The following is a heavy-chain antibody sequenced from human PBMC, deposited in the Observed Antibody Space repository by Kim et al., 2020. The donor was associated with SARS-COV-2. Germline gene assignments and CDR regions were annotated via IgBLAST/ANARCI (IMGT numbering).Heavy chain of an antibody. CDR1: GFTFSSYA. V-gene: IGHV3-30-3*01. J-gene: IGHJ4*02. D-gene: IGHD4-17*01. CDR2: ISYDGSNK. CDR3: ARAPHPDYGDYAGDY. Sequence: GGSLRLSCAASGFTFSSYAMHWVRQAPGKGLEWVAVISYDGSNKYYADSVKGRFTISRDNSKNTLYLQMNSLRAEDTAVYYCARAPHPDYGDYAGDYWGQGTLVTVSS.